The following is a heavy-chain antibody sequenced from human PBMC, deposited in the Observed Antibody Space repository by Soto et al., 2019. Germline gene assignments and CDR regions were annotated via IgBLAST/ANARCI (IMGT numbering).Heavy chain of an antibody. CDR1: GASFTTGHW. V-gene: IGHV4-4*02. CDR3: ARGFSFSDSPGDDRIYFYYGLDV. J-gene: IGHJ6*02. Sequence: QVQLQESGPGLVKASGTLSLTCAVSGASFTTGHWWTWVRQSPGKGLEWIGEIYQSGITNYNPSLSSRRTISMDKSKNQFSLKLTSVTAAETALYYCARGFSFSDSPGDDRIYFYYGLDVWGQGTTVTISS. CDR2: IYQSGIT. D-gene: IGHD3-22*01.